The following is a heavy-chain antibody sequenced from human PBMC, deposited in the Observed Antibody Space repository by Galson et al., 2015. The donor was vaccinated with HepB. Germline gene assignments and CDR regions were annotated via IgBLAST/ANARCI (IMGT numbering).Heavy chain of an antibody. CDR1: GYTFTSYY. J-gene: IGHJ4*02. D-gene: IGHD3-22*01. CDR2: INPSGGST. Sequence: SVKVSYKASGYTFTSYYMHWVRQAPGQGLEWMGIINPSGGSTSYAQKLQGRVTMTRDTSTSTVYMELSSLRSEDTAVYYCARGIGLGSYYYDSSGYYYYWGQGTLVTVSS. CDR3: ARGIGLGSYYYDSSGYYYY. V-gene: IGHV1-46*04.